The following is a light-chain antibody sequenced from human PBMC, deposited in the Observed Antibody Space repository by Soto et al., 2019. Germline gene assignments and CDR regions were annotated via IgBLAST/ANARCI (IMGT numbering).Light chain of an antibody. J-gene: IGKJ1*01. Sequence: DIQMTQSPSSLSASVGDRVTITCRASQSISSYLNWYQQKPGKAPKLLIYAASSLQSGVPSRFSGSGSGTDFTLTISSLQPEDFATYYCQQSYSTLRMTFGQGTKV. CDR3: QQSYSTLRMT. CDR2: AAS. V-gene: IGKV1-39*01. CDR1: QSISSY.